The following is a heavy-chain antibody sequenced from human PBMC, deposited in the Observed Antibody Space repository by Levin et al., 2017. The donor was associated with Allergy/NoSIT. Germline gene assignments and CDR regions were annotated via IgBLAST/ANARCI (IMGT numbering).Heavy chain of an antibody. J-gene: IGHJ4*02. CDR2: IYWDDDK. CDR3: AQTYYDFWRVGYFDY. CDR1: GFSLSTSGVG. D-gene: IGHD3-3*01. V-gene: IGHV2-5*02. Sequence: SGPTLVKPTQTLTLTCTFSGFSLSTSGVGVGWIRQPPGKALEWLALIYWDDDKRYSPSLKSRLTITKDTSKNQVVLTMTNMDPVDTATYYCAQTYYDFWRVGYFDYWGQGTLVTVSS.